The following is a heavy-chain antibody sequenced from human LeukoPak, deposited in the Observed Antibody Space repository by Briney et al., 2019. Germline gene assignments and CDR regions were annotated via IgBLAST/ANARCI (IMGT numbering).Heavy chain of an antibody. CDR3: ATEGFIYGYHGIDI. V-gene: IGHV3-11*01. CDR2: ISRGGSTI. D-gene: IGHD5-18*01. Sequence: GGSLRLSCAASGFTFSDYYMSWIRQAPGKGLEWVSYISRGGSTIYYADSGKGRFTISRDNAKNSLYLQMNSLKTDDTAVYYCATEGFIYGYHGIDIWGQGTIVTVSS. CDR1: GFTFSDYY. J-gene: IGHJ3*02.